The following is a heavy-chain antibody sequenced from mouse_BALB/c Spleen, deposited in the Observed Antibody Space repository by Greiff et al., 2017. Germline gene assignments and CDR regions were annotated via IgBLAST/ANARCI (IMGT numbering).Heavy chain of an antibody. CDR1: GFTFSDYY. Sequence: EVKLVESGGGLVKPGGSLKLSCAASGFTFSDYYMYWVRQTPEKRLEWVATISDGGSYTYYPDSVKGRFTISRDNAKNNLYLQMSSLKSEDTAMYYCARGFWELCYFDYWGQGTTLTVSS. D-gene: IGHD4-1*01. J-gene: IGHJ2*01. V-gene: IGHV5-4*02. CDR3: ARGFWELCYFDY. CDR2: ISDGGSYT.